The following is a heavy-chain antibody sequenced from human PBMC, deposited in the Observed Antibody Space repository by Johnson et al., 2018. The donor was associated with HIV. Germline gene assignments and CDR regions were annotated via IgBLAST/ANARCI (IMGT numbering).Heavy chain of an antibody. CDR3: ARGSWSSGSYGIWYAFDI. D-gene: IGHD1-26*01. CDR1: GFIFSNYN. CDR2: ITSSGSSV. V-gene: IGHV3-11*04. J-gene: IGHJ3*02. Sequence: QVQLVESGGDLVKPGGSLRLSCKVSGFIFSNYNMAWIRQSPGKGLECLSYITSSGSSVYYADSVKCRFTISRDNSKNTLYLQMNSLRAEDTAVYYCARGSWSSGSYGIWYAFDIWGQGTKVTVSS.